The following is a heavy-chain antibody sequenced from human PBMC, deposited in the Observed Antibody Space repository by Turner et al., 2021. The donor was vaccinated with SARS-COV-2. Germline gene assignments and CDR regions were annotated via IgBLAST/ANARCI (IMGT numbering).Heavy chain of an antibody. J-gene: IGHJ4*02. D-gene: IGHD3-16*01. Sequence: EVQLVGSGGGLVQPGGSLRLSCAASGFTFSRDSSSSSTIYYADSVKGRFTISRDNAKNSLYLQMNSLGAEDTAVYNCARDDLGVWPPIKDYWGQGTMVTVSS. CDR2: SSSSTI. V-gene: IGHV3-48*01. CDR3: ARDDLGVWPPIKDY. CDR1: GFTFSRD.